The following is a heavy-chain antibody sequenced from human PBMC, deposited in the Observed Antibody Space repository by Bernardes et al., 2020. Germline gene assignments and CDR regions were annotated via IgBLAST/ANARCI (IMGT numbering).Heavy chain of an antibody. J-gene: IGHJ5*02. Sequence: ASVKVSCKASGYTFTSYAMNWVRQAPGQGLEWMGWINTNTGNPTYAQGFTGRFVFSLDTSVSTAYLQISSLKAEDTAVYYCARGQDIVVVVAPWDWFDPWGQGTLVTVSS. CDR2: INTNTGNP. V-gene: IGHV7-4-1*02. D-gene: IGHD2-15*01. CDR3: ARGQDIVVVVAPWDWFDP. CDR1: GYTFTSYA.